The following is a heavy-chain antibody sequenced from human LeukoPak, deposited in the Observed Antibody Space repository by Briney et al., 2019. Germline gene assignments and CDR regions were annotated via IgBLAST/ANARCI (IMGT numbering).Heavy chain of an antibody. D-gene: IGHD3-16*01. J-gene: IGHJ4*02. V-gene: IGHV4-39*02. CDR2: IYYTGTT. Sequence: PSQTLSLTCTVSGGSISSGDYYWSWIRQPPGKGLEWIGAIYYTGTTYYNPSLRSRVTISVDTSKNHFSLKLSSVTAADTALYYCASAPRQGSIGGLDYWGQGTLVTVSS. CDR3: ASAPRQGSIGGLDY. CDR1: GGSISSGDYY.